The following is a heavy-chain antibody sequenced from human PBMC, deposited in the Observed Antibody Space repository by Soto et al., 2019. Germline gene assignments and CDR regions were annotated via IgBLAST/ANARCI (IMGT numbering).Heavy chain of an antibody. J-gene: IGHJ4*02. D-gene: IGHD2-2*02. CDR3: ARDNTVSLRDRHVDY. CDR1: GYTFTTYD. Sequence: QVQLVQSGAEVKKPGASVKVSCKASGYTFTTYDINWVRQAPGQGLEWMGWISAYNGNTNYAQKLQGRVTMTRDTSTSTAYMELRSLRSDDTAVYYCARDNTVSLRDRHVDYLGQGTLVTVSS. CDR2: ISAYNGNT. V-gene: IGHV1-18*01.